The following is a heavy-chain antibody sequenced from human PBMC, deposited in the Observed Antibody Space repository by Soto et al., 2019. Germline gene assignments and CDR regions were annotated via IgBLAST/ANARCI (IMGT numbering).Heavy chain of an antibody. CDR1: GFTFSLYS. D-gene: IGHD3-3*02. Sequence: EVQLVESGGGLVQPGGSLRLSCAASGFTFSLYSMCWVRQAPGKGLEWVSYISCSSTGIYYADSVKGRFTISRDDSTNSMHLQMNSLRDGDTAVDYCASAFTWGFDVWGQVTTVSISS. V-gene: IGHV3-48*02. CDR3: ASAFTWGFDV. CDR2: ISCSSTGI. J-gene: IGHJ6*02.